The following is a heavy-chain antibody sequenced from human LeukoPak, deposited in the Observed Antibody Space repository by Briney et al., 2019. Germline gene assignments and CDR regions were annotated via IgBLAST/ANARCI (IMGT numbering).Heavy chain of an antibody. D-gene: IGHD6-13*01. J-gene: IGHJ3*02. CDR1: GGSVSSGSYY. CDR2: IYYSGST. Sequence: SETLSLTCTVSGGSVSSGSYYWSWIRQPPGKGLEWIRYIYYSGSTNHNPSLQSRVTISVDTSKNQFSLKLSSVTAADTAVYYCARGASSSWFEDAFDIWGQGTMVTVSS. CDR3: ARGASSSWFEDAFDI. V-gene: IGHV4-61*01.